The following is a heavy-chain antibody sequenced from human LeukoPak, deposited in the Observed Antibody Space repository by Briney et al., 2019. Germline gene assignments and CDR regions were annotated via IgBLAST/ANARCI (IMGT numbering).Heavy chain of an antibody. D-gene: IGHD2-15*01. CDR3: AKVMAPYCSGGSCYHQYFQH. CDR1: GFTFSTSW. V-gene: IGHV3-30*18. CDR2: ISYDGSNK. Sequence: GGSLRLSCVASGFTFSTSWMTWVRQAPGKGLEWVAVISYDGSNKYYADSVKGRFTISRDNSKNTLYLQMNSLRAEDTAVYYCAKVMAPYCSGGSCYHQYFQHWGQGTLVTVSS. J-gene: IGHJ1*01.